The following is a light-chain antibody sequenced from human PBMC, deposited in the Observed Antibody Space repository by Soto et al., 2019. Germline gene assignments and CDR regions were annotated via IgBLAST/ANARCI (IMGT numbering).Light chain of an antibody. CDR2: DND. Sequence: QSVLTQPPSVSAAPGQKVTVSCSGSRSNIGNNYVSWYQHLPGTAPKLLIYDNDKRPSGIPDRFSASKSGTSATLGITGLQTGDEADYYCFSYTTSGTRVFGTGTKVTVL. V-gene: IGLV1-51*01. CDR1: RSNIGNNY. J-gene: IGLJ1*01. CDR3: FSYTTSGTRV.